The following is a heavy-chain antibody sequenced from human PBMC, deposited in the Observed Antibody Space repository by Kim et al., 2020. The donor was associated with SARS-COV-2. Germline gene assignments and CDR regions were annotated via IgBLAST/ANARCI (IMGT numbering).Heavy chain of an antibody. CDR3: ARVKCSSTSCLANWFDP. J-gene: IGHJ5*02. CDR2: INPNSGGT. D-gene: IGHD2-2*01. CDR1: GYTFTGYY. V-gene: IGHV1-2*02. Sequence: ASVKVSCKASGYTFTGYYMHWVRQAPGQGLEWMGWINPNSGGTNYAQKFQGRVTMTRDTSISTAYMELSRLRSDDTAVYYCARVKCSSTSCLANWFDPWGQGTLVTVSS.